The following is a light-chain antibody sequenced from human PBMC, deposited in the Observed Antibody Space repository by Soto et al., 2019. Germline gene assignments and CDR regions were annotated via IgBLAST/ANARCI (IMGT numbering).Light chain of an antibody. CDR1: SSDVGGYYY. Sequence: QSALTQPPSASGSPGRSVTISCTGTSSDVGGYYYVSWFQQHPGKAPKLIIYEVTKRPSGVPDRFSASKSGNTASLTVSGLQAEDEADYYCSSFVAGNNYWVFGGGTKLTVL. V-gene: IGLV2-8*01. CDR3: SSFVAGNNYWV. J-gene: IGLJ3*02. CDR2: EVT.